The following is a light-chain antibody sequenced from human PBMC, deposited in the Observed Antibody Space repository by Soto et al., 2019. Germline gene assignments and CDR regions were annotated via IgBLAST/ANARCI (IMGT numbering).Light chain of an antibody. V-gene: IGLV2-14*01. CDR1: SSDIGAYNY. CDR3: SSYTTRETLGLYV. CDR2: EVS. J-gene: IGLJ1*01. Sequence: QSALTQPASLSGSPGQSITISCTGTSSDIGAYNYVSWYQQHPGKAPKLMICEVSNRPSGVSNRFSGSKSGNSASLTISGLPAEDEADYYCSSYTTRETLGLYVFGTGTKVTVL.